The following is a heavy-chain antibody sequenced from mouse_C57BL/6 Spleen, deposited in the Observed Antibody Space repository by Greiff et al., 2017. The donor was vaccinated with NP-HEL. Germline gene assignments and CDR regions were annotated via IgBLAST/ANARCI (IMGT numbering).Heavy chain of an antibody. Sequence: QVQLKQPGTELVKPGASGYTFTSYWMHWVKQRPGQGLEWIGNINPSNGGTNYNEKFKSKATLTVDKSSSTAYMQLSSLTSEDSAVYYCAREGPYSACFDYWGQGTTLTVSS. J-gene: IGHJ2*01. CDR3: AREGPYSACFDY. CDR1: GYTFTSYW. CDR2: INPSNGGT. D-gene: IGHD1-1*01. V-gene: IGHV1-53*01.